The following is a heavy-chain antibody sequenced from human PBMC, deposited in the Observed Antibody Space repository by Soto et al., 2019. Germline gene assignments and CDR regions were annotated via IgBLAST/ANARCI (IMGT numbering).Heavy chain of an antibody. CDR2: ISGSGGST. CDR1: GFTFSSYA. V-gene: IGHV3-23*01. D-gene: IGHD2-8*01. CDR3: AKGLRNGVCYISCPPWFDP. J-gene: IGHJ5*02. Sequence: GGSLRLSCAASGFTFSSYAMSWVRQAPGKGLEWVSAISGSGGSTYYADSVKGRFTISRDNSKNTLYLQMNSLRAEDTAVYYCAKGLRNGVCYISCPPWFDPWGQGTLVTVSS.